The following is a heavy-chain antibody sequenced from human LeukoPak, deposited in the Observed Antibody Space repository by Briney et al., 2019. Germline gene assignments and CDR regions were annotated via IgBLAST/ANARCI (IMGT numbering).Heavy chain of an antibody. D-gene: IGHD5-12*01. V-gene: IGHV4-59*01. CDR3: ARLSGYDWESFYDY. CDR2: IYYSGST. CDR1: GGSISSYY. Sequence: SESLSLTRTVSGGSISSYYWSWIREPRGKGLEWSGYIYYSGSTYYNPYLKSRVTISVHTSKNQFSLKLSSVTAADTAVYYCARLSGYDWESFYDYWGQGTLVTVSS. J-gene: IGHJ4*02.